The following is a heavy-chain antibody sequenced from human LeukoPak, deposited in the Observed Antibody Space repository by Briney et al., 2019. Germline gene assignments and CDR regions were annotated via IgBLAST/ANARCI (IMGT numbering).Heavy chain of an antibody. D-gene: IGHD3-22*01. Sequence: ASVKVSCKASGYTFTGYYMHWVRQVPGQGLEWMGWINPNSGGTNYAQKFQGRVTMTRDTSISTAYMELSRLRSDDTAVYYCASGLTTHYYDSSGYFSWGQGTLVTVSS. CDR3: ASGLTTHYYDSSGYFS. J-gene: IGHJ5*02. V-gene: IGHV1-2*02. CDR2: INPNSGGT. CDR1: GYTFTGYY.